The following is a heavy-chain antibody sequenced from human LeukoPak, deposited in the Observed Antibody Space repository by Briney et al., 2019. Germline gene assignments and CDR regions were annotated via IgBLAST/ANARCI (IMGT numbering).Heavy chain of an antibody. V-gene: IGHV3-23*01. CDR1: GFTFSSYA. CDR3: AKEGFCGGDCYPPLDYYYYMDV. J-gene: IGHJ6*03. CDR2: ISGSGGST. Sequence: GGSLRLSRAASGFTFSSYAMSWVRQAPGKGLEWVSAISGSGGSTYYADSVKGRFTISRDNSKNTLYLQMNSLRAEDTAVYYCAKEGFCGGDCYPPLDYYYYMDVWGKGTTVTVSS. D-gene: IGHD2-21*02.